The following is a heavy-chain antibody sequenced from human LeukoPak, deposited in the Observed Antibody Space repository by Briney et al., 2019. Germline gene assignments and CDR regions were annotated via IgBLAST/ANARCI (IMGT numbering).Heavy chain of an antibody. CDR3: AKDFTIFGEPYGMDV. CDR2: ISYDGSNK. J-gene: IGHJ6*02. CDR1: GFTFSSYG. V-gene: IGHV3-30*18. Sequence: GRSLRLSCAASGFTFSSYGMHWVRQAPGKGLEWVAVISYDGSNKYYADSVKGRLTISRDNSKNTLYLQMNSLRAEDTAVYYCAKDFTIFGEPYGMDVWGQGTTVTVSS. D-gene: IGHD3-3*01.